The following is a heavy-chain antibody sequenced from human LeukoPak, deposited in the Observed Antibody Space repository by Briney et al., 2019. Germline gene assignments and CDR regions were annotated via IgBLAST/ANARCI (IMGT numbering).Heavy chain of an antibody. Sequence: GGSLRPSRAASGFTFRNHWMHWVRQAPGKGLVWVARINSDGSDTSHADSVEGRFTISRDNAKDTLYLQMNSLRVEDTAVYYCARNNWGIDYWGQGTLVAVSS. CDR3: ARNNWGIDY. CDR2: INSDGSDT. D-gene: IGHD7-27*01. CDR1: GFTFRNHW. J-gene: IGHJ4*02. V-gene: IGHV3-74*01.